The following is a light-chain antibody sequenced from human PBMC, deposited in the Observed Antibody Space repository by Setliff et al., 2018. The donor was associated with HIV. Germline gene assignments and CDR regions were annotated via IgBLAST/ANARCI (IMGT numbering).Light chain of an antibody. J-gene: IGLJ1*01. CDR2: EVN. Sequence: QSALTQPPSASGSPGQSVTISCTGTSSDIGDLNYVSWYQQHPGKAPKLMIYEVNKRPSGVSDRFSASKSGNPASLTISGLRAEDEADYYCSSYTSSSTYVFGLGTKVTVL. V-gene: IGLV2-14*01. CDR1: SSDIGDLNY. CDR3: SSYTSSSTYV.